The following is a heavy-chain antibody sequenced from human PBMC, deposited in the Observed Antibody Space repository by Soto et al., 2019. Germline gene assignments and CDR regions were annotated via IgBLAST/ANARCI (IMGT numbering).Heavy chain of an antibody. Sequence: SETLSLTCTVSGGSVSGGSYYWSWIRQPPGKGLEWIGYIYYSGSTNYNPSLKSRVTISVDTSKNQFSLKLSSVTAADTAVYYCARILGYCTNGVCYSSWFYFDYWGQGTLVTVSS. CDR3: ARILGYCTNGVCYSSWFYFDY. D-gene: IGHD2-8*01. J-gene: IGHJ4*02. CDR2: IYYSGST. CDR1: GGSVSGGSYY. V-gene: IGHV4-61*01.